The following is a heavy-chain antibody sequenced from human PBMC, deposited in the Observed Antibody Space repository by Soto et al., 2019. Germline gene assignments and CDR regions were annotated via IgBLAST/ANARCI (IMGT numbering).Heavy chain of an antibody. D-gene: IGHD6-19*01. V-gene: IGHV3-23*01. Sequence: GGSLRLSCAVSGFTFSNYVAAWVRQAPGKGLEWVSVITSSGDYTYYAESVRGRFTSSRDNSKNTLYLQMNSLRAEDTAVYYCAKGPSSGWYYFDYWGQGTLVTVSS. CDR3: AKGPSSGWYYFDY. CDR1: GFTFSNYV. CDR2: ITSSGDYT. J-gene: IGHJ4*02.